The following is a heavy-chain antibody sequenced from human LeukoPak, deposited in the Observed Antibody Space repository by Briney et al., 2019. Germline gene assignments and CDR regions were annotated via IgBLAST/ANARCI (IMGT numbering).Heavy chain of an antibody. Sequence: SVKVSCKASGGTFSSYAISWVRQAPGQGLEWMGGIIPIFGTANYAQKFQGRVTITTDESTSTAYMELSSLRSEDTAVYYCARDRGGIAARPSWFDPWGQGTLVTVYS. D-gene: IGHD6-6*01. V-gene: IGHV1-69*05. J-gene: IGHJ5*02. CDR3: ARDRGGIAARPSWFDP. CDR1: GGTFSSYA. CDR2: IIPIFGTA.